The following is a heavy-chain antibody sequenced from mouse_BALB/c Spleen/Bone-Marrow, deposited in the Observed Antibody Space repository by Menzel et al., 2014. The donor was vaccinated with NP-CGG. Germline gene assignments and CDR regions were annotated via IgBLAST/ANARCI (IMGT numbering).Heavy chain of an antibody. CDR2: INPNNGGT. V-gene: IGHV1S81*02. Sequence: VQLVESGAELVKPGASVKLSCRTSGYTFINYYMFWVKQRPGQGLEWIGEINPNNGGTNFNEKFKTKATQTVDKSSSTAYMQLSSLTSEDSAVYYCTRLGSWAWFGYWGQGTLVTVSA. D-gene: IGHD1-1*02. CDR3: TRLGSWAWFGY. J-gene: IGHJ3*01. CDR1: GYTFINYY.